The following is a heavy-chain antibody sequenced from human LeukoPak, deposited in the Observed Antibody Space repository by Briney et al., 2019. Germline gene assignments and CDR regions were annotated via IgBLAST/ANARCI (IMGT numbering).Heavy chain of an antibody. J-gene: IGHJ6*02. CDR3: AKVVEETTMRSMDV. CDR1: GFTFRSTA. V-gene: IGHV3-23*01. CDR2: ISGSGDST. Sequence: GGALRLSCAASGFTFRSTALTWVRQAPGKGLDWVSTISGSGDSTYYPDSVKGWFTISRDNSKNTLYLQMNSLRAEDTAVYYCAKVVEETTMRSMDVWGQGTTVTVSS. D-gene: IGHD4-17*01.